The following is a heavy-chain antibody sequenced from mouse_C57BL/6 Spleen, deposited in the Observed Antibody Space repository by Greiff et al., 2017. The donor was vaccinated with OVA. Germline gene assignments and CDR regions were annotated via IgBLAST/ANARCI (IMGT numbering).Heavy chain of an antibody. D-gene: IGHD1-1*01. Sequence: VQLKESGGDLVKPGGSLKLSCAASGFTFSSYGMSWVRQTPDKRLEWVATISSGGSYTYYPDSVKGRFTISRDNAKNTLYLQMSSLKSEDTAMYYCARGGDYGSSYFAYWGQGTLVTVSA. CDR2: ISSGGSYT. J-gene: IGHJ3*01. CDR3: ARGGDYGSSYFAY. V-gene: IGHV5-6*01. CDR1: GFTFSSYG.